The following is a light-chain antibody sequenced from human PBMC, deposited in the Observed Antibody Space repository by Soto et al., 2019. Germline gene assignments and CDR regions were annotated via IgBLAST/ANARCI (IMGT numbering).Light chain of an antibody. CDR1: SSDVGSYNL. J-gene: IGLJ3*02. CDR3: CSYAGSSLLV. Sequence: QSALTQPASMSGSPGQSITISCTGTSSDVGSYNLVSWYQHLPGKAPKLIIYEVTERPSGISSRFSGSKSGNTASLTISGLQGEDEAYYYCCSYAGSSLLVFGGGTKVTVL. V-gene: IGLV2-23*02. CDR2: EVT.